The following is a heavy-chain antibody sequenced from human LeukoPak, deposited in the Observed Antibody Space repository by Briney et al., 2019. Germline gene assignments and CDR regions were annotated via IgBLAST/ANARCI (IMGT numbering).Heavy chain of an antibody. J-gene: IGHJ4*02. V-gene: IGHV1-69*13. D-gene: IGHD3-3*01. CDR3: ARATVGGVVTPYYFDY. Sequence: ASVKVSCKASGGTFSSYAISWVRQAPGQGLEWMGGIIPIFGTANYAQKFQGRVTITADESTSTAYMELSSLRSEDTAVYYCARATVGGVVTPYYFDYWGQGTLVTVSS. CDR2: IIPIFGTA. CDR1: GGTFSSYA.